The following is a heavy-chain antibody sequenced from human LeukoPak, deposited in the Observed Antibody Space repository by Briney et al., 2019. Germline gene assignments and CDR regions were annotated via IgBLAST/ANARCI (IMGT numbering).Heavy chain of an antibody. D-gene: IGHD6-19*01. CDR1: GGSVSSGSYY. Sequence: SETLSLTGTVSGGSVSSGSYYWSWIRQPPGKGLEWIGYIYYSGSTNYNPSLKSRVTISVDTSKNQFSLKLSSVTAADTAVYYCARDNTSSGWVFWFDPRGQGTLVTVSS. CDR2: IYYSGST. J-gene: IGHJ5*02. CDR3: ARDNTSSGWVFWFDP. V-gene: IGHV4-61*01.